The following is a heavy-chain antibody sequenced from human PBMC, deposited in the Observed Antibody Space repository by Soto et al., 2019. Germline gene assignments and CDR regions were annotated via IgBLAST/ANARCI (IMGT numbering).Heavy chain of an antibody. J-gene: IGHJ4*02. CDR1: ISSTYY. D-gene: IGHD1-26*01. Sequence: ISSTYYWGWVRQPPGKGLEWVALISDDGDKRYYADSVRGRLIISRDNSKDTLYLQMNSLGPDDTAVCFCAKARVRIVGANSFDYWGQGTPVTVSS. V-gene: IGHV3-30*18. CDR3: AKARVRIVGANSFDY. CDR2: ISDDGDKR.